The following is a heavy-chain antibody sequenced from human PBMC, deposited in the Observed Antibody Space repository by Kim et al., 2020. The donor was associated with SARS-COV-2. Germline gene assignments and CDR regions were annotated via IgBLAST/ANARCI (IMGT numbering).Heavy chain of an antibody. V-gene: IGHV4-4*01. CDR1: GGSISSANW. Sequence: SETLSLTCAVSGGSISSANWIRWVRQPPGKGTEWTGEIHHSGMTNYNSSLKSRVSLLVDTTKNQMLLHLNSVTAADTAAFWCVRSPGRYFLEPWGRGIL. CDR2: IHHSGMT. D-gene: IGHD3-9*01. J-gene: IGHJ2*01. CDR3: VRSPGRYFLEP.